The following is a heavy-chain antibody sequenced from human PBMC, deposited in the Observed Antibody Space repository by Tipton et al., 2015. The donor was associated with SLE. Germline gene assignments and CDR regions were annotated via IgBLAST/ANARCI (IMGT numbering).Heavy chain of an antibody. D-gene: IGHD1-26*01. CDR2: IYSSGST. Sequence: LRLSCTVSGASISSYSWSWIRQPPGKGLEWIGYIYSSGSTNYNPSLKSRVTISVDTSKNQFSLKLTSGTAADTAIYYCARHLGSGRYYMTFDYWGQGALVTVSS. CDR3: ARHLGSGRYYMTFDY. J-gene: IGHJ4*02. CDR1: GASISSYS. V-gene: IGHV4-59*08.